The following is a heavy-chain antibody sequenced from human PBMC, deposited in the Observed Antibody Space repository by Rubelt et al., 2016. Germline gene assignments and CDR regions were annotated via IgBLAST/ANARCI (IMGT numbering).Heavy chain of an antibody. Sequence: VQLQQWGAGLLKPSETLSLTCAVYGGSFSGYYWSWIRQPPGKGLEWVSTISDSGTSTYYADSVKGRFTISRDKSKNTLYLQMNSLRAEDTAVYYCAKGDWTDAFDIWGQGTMVTVSS. J-gene: IGHJ3*02. CDR2: ISDSGTST. CDR1: GGSFSGYY. D-gene: IGHD3/OR15-3a*01. V-gene: IGHV3-23*01. CDR3: AKGDWTDAFDI.